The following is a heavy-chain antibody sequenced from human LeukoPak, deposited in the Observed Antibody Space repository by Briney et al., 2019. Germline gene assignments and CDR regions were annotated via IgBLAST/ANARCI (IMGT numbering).Heavy chain of an antibody. CDR3: ARTSGREKNFDF. CDR1: GFIFGNYA. D-gene: IGHD1-26*01. J-gene: IGHJ4*02. CDR2: ISFDGTTS. Sequence: GSLRLSCAASGFIFGNYAIHWVRQAPGKGLEWVSLISFDGTTSFYADSVKGRFTVSRDNSNNTLHLHLSGLKTEDTAIYYCARTSGREKNFDFWGQGTLVTVSP. V-gene: IGHV3-30-3*01.